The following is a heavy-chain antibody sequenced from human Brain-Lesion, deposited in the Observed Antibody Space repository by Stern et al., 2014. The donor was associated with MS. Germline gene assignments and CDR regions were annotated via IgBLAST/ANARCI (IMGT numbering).Heavy chain of an antibody. V-gene: IGHV1-24*01. J-gene: IGHJ4*02. Sequence: QVQLQQSGAEVKKPGASVKVSCKVSGYTLTDLSMHWVRQAPRKGLEWMGGFDPEDGETIYAQKFQGRATMTEDTSTDTAYMELSSLRSEDTAVYYCATLSPGAGGNYYRHFDYWGQGTLVTVSS. D-gene: IGHD1-26*01. CDR3: ATLSPGAGGNYYRHFDY. CDR1: GYTLTDLS. CDR2: FDPEDGET.